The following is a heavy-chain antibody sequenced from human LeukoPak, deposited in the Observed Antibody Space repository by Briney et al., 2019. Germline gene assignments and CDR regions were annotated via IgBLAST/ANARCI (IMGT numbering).Heavy chain of an antibody. CDR3: AEDLSWGGQHIDY. J-gene: IGHJ4*02. CDR2: ISYDGSNK. CDR1: GFTFSSYG. V-gene: IGHV3-30*18. D-gene: IGHD2-21*01. Sequence: GGSLRLSCAASGFTFSSYGMHWVRQAPGKGLEWVAVISYDGSNKYYADSVKGRFTISRDNSKNTLYLQMNSLRAEDTAVYYCAEDLSWGGQHIDYWGQGTLVTVSS.